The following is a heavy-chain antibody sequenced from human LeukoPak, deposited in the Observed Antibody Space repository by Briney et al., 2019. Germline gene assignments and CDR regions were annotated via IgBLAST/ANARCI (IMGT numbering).Heavy chain of an antibody. CDR1: GYTFTRYY. Sequence: ASVKVSCKASGYTFTRYYMHWVRQAPGQGLEWMGWINPNSGGTNYAQKFQGRVTMTRDTSISTAYMELSRLRSDDTAVYYCARDQGFIGYFCMDVWGQGTTVTVSS. CDR2: INPNSGGT. J-gene: IGHJ6*02. V-gene: IGHV1-2*02. D-gene: IGHD3-16*02. CDR3: ARDQGFIGYFCMDV.